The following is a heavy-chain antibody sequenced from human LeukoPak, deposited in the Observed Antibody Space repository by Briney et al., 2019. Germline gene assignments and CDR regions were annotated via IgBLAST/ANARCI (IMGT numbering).Heavy chain of an antibody. J-gene: IGHJ1*01. Sequence: GASVKVSCKASGYTFTSYAMHWVRQAPGQRLEWMGWINAGNGSTKYSQKFQGRVTITRDTSASTAYMELSSLRSEDTAVYYCARGPPTAQYFQHWGQGTLVTVSS. CDR1: GYTFTSYA. V-gene: IGHV1-3*01. CDR3: ARGPPTAQYFQH. D-gene: IGHD1-1*01. CDR2: INAGNGST.